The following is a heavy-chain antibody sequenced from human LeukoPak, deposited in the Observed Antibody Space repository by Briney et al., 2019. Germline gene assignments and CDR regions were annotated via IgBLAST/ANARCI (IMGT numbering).Heavy chain of an antibody. CDR1: GYTFTSYG. CDR3: ARGPRFWSGVYENYYGMDV. J-gene: IGHJ6*02. D-gene: IGHD3-3*01. CDR2: ISVYNGNT. Sequence: ASVKVSCKASGYTFTSYGIRWVRQAPGQGLEWMGWISVYNGNTNYAQKLQGRVTMTTDTSTSTAYMELRSLRSDDTAVYYCARGPRFWSGVYENYYGMDVWGPGTTVSVSS. V-gene: IGHV1-18*01.